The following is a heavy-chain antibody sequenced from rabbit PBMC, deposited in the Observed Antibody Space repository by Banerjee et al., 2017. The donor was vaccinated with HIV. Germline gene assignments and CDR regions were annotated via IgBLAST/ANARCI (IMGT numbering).Heavy chain of an antibody. CDR3: ARTYSGGYGAADMDL. V-gene: IGHV1S40*01. CDR2: IYTGGSGST. CDR1: GFSFSSSYY. D-gene: IGHD6-1*01. J-gene: IGHJ4*01. Sequence: QSLEESGGDLVKPGASLTLTCTASGFSFSSSYYMCWVRQAPGKGLEWIACIYTGGSGSTYYASWAKGRFTISKTSSTTVTLQMTSLTAAETATYFCARTYSGGYGAADMDLWGPGTLVTVS.